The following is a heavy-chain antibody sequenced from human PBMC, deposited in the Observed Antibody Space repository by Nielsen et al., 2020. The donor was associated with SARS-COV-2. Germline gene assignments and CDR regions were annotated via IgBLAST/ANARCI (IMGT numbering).Heavy chain of an antibody. D-gene: IGHD1-26*01. V-gene: IGHV4-59*08. Sequence: WIRQRPGKGLEWIGYIYYSGSTNYNPSLKSRVTISVDTSKNQFSLKLSSVTAADTAVYYCARHEGGLDVWGKGTPATVSS. CDR2: IYYSGST. J-gene: IGHJ6*04. CDR3: ARHEGGLDV.